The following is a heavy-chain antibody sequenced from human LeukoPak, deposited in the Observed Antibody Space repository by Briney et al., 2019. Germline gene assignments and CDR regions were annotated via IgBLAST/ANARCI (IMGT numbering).Heavy chain of an antibody. D-gene: IGHD3-3*01. V-gene: IGHV4-39*07. CDR2: IYYSGST. CDR3: ARSTIFWSGYYTPSGAFDI. CDR1: GGSISSSSYY. J-gene: IGHJ3*02. Sequence: SETLSLTCTVSGGSISSSSYYWGWIRQPPGKGLEWIGSIYYSGSTYYNPSLKSRVTISVDTSKNQFSLKLSSVTAADTAVYYCARSTIFWSGYYTPSGAFDIWGQGTMVTVSS.